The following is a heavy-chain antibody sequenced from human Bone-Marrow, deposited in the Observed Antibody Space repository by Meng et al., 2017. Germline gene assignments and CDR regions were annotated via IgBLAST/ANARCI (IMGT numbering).Heavy chain of an antibody. D-gene: IGHD6-13*01. Sequence: QVELVQSGAEVKKPGASVKVSCKASGYTFTSYDINWVRQATGQGLEWMGWMNPNSGNTGYAQKFQGRVTITRNTSISTAYMELSGLRSDDTAMYYCARDEDISAAGKLFGDYWGQGTLVTVSS. J-gene: IGHJ4*02. CDR1: GYTFTSYD. CDR2: MNPNSGNT. V-gene: IGHV1-8*03. CDR3: ARDEDISAAGKLFGDY.